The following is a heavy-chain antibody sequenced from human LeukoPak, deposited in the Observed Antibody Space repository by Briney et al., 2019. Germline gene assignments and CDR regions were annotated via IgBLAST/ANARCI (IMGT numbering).Heavy chain of an antibody. CDR2: IYYSGST. V-gene: IGHV4-34*11. J-gene: IGHJ4*01. CDR3: ARGLQERDLIRGFDL. D-gene: IGHD3-10*01. CDR1: GGSFSGYY. Sequence: SETLSLTCAVYGGSFSGYYWSWIRQPPGKGLEWIGYIYYSGSTDYNPSLKSRVTISVETSKNQFSLNLSSVTAADTAVYFCARGLQERDLIRGFDLWGPGILVTVSS.